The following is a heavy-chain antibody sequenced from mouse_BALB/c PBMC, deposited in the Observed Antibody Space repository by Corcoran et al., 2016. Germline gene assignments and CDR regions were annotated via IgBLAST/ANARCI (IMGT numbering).Heavy chain of an antibody. J-gene: IGHJ4*01. V-gene: IGHV1-12*01. CDR2: IYPGNGDT. CDR1: GYTFTSYN. CDR3: ARQRMDY. Sequence: QVQLQQPGAELVKPGASVKMSCKASGYTFTSYNMHWVKQTPGQGLEWIGAIYPGNGDTSYNQKFKGKATLTADKSSSTAYMQLSSLTSEDSAVYYCARQRMDYWGQGTSVTVSS.